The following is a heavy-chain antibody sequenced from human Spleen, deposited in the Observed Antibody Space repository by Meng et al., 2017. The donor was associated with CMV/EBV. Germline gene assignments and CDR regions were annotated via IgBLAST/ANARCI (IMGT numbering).Heavy chain of an antibody. CDR2: FIPEDGET. V-gene: IGHV1-24*01. CDR3: STAARDY. J-gene: IGHJ4*02. CDR1: GYTLSESP. D-gene: IGHD2-15*01. Sequence: ASVKVSCKVSGYTLSESPIHWVRQTPGKGLEWMGGFIPEDGETIYAQKFQGRVTMTEDTSTDTAYMELSSLTSEDTAVHYCSTAARDYWGQGTLVTVSS.